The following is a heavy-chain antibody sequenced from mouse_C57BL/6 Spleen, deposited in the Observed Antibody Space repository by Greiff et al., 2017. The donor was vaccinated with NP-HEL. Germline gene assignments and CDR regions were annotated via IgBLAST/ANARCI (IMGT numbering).Heavy chain of an antibody. CDR1: GFSFNTYA. Sequence: EVKLMESGGGLVQPKGSLKLSCAASGFSFNTYAMNWVRQAPGKGLEWVARIRSKSNNYATYYADSVKDRFTISRDDSESMLYLQMNNLKTEDTAMYYCVRPAGTAWFAYWGQGTLVTVSA. V-gene: IGHV10-1*01. D-gene: IGHD3-3*01. CDR2: IRSKSNNYAT. J-gene: IGHJ3*01. CDR3: VRPAGTAWFAY.